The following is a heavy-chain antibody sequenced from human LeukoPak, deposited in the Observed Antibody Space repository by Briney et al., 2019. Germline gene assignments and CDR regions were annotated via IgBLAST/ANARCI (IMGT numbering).Heavy chain of an antibody. CDR2: IDWDDDK. J-gene: IGHJ4*02. D-gene: IGHD6-19*01. Sequence: GSGPTLVNPTQTLTLTCTFSGFSLSTSGMCVSWIRQPPGKALEWLARIDWDDDKYYSTSLKTRLTISKDTSKNQVVLTMTNMDPVDTATYYCARIRRYSSGWFAYYFDYWGQGTLVTVSS. CDR1: GFSLSTSGMC. CDR3: ARIRRYSSGWFAYYFDY. V-gene: IGHV2-70*11.